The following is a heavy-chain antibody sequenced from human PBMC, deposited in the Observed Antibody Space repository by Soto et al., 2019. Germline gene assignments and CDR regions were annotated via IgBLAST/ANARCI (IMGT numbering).Heavy chain of an antibody. CDR1: GGSISSYY. CDR2: IYTSGST. V-gene: IGHV4-4*07. J-gene: IGHJ5*02. D-gene: IGHD3-22*01. Sequence: SETLSLTCTVSGGSISSYYWSWIRQPAGKGLEWIGRIYTSGSTNYNPSLKSRVTMSVDTSKNQFSLKLSSVTAADTAVYYCARVPSVYDSSGYWYNWFDPWGQGTLVTVSS. CDR3: ARVPSVYDSSGYWYNWFDP.